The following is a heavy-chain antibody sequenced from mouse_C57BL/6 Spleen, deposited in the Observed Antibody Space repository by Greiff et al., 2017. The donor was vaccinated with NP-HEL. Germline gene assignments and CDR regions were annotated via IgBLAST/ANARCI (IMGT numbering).Heavy chain of an antibody. CDR2: ISYDGSN. Sequence: VQLKESGPGLVKPSQSLSLTCSVAGYSITSGYYWNWIRQFPGNKLEWMGYISYDGSNNYNPSLKNRISITRDTSKNQFFLKLNSVTTEDTATYYCARCYGSSYEDWYFDVWGTGTTVTVSS. D-gene: IGHD1-1*01. V-gene: IGHV3-6*01. CDR3: ARCYGSSYEDWYFDV. J-gene: IGHJ1*03. CDR1: GYSITSGYY.